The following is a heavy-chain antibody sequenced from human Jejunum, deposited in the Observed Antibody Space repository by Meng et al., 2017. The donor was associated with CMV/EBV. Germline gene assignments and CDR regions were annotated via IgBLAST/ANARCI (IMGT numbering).Heavy chain of an antibody. Sequence: AASGFPLRTYVMPWVRQAPGKGLEWVSSISTSSDYISYADSVKGRFTISRDNAKNSLYLQMNSLRAEDTALYYCARVWLTGRRDCWGQGTLVTVSS. CDR2: ISTSSDYI. V-gene: IGHV3-21*06. CDR1: GFPLRTYV. CDR3: ARVWLTGRRDC. D-gene: IGHD5-24*01. J-gene: IGHJ4*02.